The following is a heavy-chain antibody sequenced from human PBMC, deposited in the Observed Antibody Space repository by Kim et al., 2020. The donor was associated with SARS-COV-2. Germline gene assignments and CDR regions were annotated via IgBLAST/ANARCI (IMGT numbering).Heavy chain of an antibody. J-gene: IGHJ4*02. D-gene: IGHD3-9*01. CDR3: AKDRDILTGYSIGFDY. V-gene: IGHV3-23*01. Sequence: SVKGRFTISRDNSKNTLYLQMNSLRAEDTAVYYCAKDRDILTGYSIGFDYWGQGTLVTVSS.